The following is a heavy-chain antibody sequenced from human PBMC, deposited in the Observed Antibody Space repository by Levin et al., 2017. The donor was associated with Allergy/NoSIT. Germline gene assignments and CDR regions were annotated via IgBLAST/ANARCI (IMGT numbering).Heavy chain of an antibody. CDR2: ISSSSSTI. V-gene: IGHV3-48*02. CDR1: GFTFSSYS. CDR3: ARKESFITDDYYMDV. Sequence: GGSLRLSCAASGFTFSSYSMNWVRQAPGKGLEWVSYISSSSSTIYYADSVKGRFTISRDNAKNSLYLQMNSLRDEDTAVYYCARKESFITDDYYMDVWGKGTTVTVSS. J-gene: IGHJ6*03. D-gene: IGHD3-22*01.